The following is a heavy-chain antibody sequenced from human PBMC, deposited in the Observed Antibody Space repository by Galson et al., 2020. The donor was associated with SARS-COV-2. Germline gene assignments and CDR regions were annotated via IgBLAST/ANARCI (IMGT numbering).Heavy chain of an antibody. Sequence: QLGGSLRLSCAASGFTFRSYGMHWVRQAPGKGLEWVAVIWYDGSKKYYADSVEGRFTISRDNSKNTLYLQVDNLGAEDTAFYYCAREAEVTAAGNSLDYWGRGTLVTVSS. CDR3: AREAEVTAAGNSLDY. J-gene: IGHJ4*02. D-gene: IGHD6-13*01. CDR1: GFTFRSYG. CDR2: IWYDGSKK. V-gene: IGHV3-33*01.